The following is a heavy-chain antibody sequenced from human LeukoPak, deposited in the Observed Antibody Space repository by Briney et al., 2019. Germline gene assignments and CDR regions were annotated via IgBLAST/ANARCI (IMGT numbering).Heavy chain of an antibody. CDR3: AKDRVTTLRGGRLYYFDY. J-gene: IGHJ4*02. Sequence: SGGSLRLSCAASGFTFSIYGMSWVRQAPGRGLEWVSAMSGSGGSTYYADSVKGRFTISRDNSKNTLYLQMNSLRAEDTAVYYCAKDRVTTLRGGRLYYFDYWGQGTLVTVSS. CDR1: GFTFSIYG. V-gene: IGHV3-23*01. CDR2: MSGSGGST. D-gene: IGHD4-17*01.